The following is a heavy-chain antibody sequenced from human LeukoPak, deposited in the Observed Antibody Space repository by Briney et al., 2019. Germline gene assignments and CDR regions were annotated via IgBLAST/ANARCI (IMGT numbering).Heavy chain of an antibody. CDR2: IDHSGST. V-gene: IGHV4-34*01. Sequence: PSETLSLTCTVSGGSISSYYWSWIRQPPGKGLEWIGEIDHSGSTNYNPSLKSRVTISVDTSKNQFSLKLSSVTAADTAVYYCARGRGQLFRNWFDPWGQGTLVTVSS. J-gene: IGHJ5*02. CDR1: GGSISSYY. CDR3: ARGRGQLFRNWFDP. D-gene: IGHD5-18*01.